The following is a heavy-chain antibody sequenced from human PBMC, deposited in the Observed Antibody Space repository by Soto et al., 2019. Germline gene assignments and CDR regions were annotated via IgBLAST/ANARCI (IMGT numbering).Heavy chain of an antibody. CDR3: AKVNSYSSGYYYNPYFDY. V-gene: IGHV3-23*01. CDR1: GFTLSSYA. CDR2: ISGSGGST. J-gene: IGHJ4*02. D-gene: IGHD3-22*01. Sequence: PGGSLRLSCAASGFTLSSYAMSWVRQAPGKGLEWVSAISGSGGSTYYADSVKGRFTISRDNSKNTLYLQMNSLRAEDTAVYYCAKVNSYSSGYYYNPYFDYWGQGTLVTVSS.